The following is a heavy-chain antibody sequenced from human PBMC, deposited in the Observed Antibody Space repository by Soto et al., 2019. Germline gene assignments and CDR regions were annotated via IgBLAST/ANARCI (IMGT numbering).Heavy chain of an antibody. CDR3: SRHRHSPLRLAYYYYYMDV. Sequence: LEILSLTCTVSGGSIISSSYYWGWIRQPPGKGLEWIGSIYYSGSTYYNPSLKSRVTISVDTSKNQFSLKLSSVTAADTAVYYCSRHRHSPLRLAYYYYYMDVWGKGTTVTVSS. J-gene: IGHJ6*03. CDR2: IYYSGST. V-gene: IGHV4-39*01. CDR1: GGSIISSSYY. D-gene: IGHD3-3*01.